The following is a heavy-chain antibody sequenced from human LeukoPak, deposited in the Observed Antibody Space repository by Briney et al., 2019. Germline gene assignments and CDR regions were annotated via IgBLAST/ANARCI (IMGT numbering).Heavy chain of an antibody. CDR1: GFTFSSYA. Sequence: GGSLRLSCAASGFTFSSYAMHWVRQAPGKGLEWVAVISYDGSNKYYADSVKGRFTISRDNSKNALYLQMNSLRAEDTAVYYCARDRDIVVVVAASLDYWGQGTLVTVSS. J-gene: IGHJ4*02. D-gene: IGHD2-15*01. CDR3: ARDRDIVVVVAASLDY. V-gene: IGHV3-30-3*01. CDR2: ISYDGSNK.